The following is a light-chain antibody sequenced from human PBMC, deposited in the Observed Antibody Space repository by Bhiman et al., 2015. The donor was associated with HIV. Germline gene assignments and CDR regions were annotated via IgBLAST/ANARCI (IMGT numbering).Light chain of an antibody. CDR3: SSYTSSSSYV. Sequence: QSALTQPASVSGSPGQSITISCSGTSSDVGGYDYVSWYQQHPGKAPKLMIYDVSERPSGTSNRFSGSKSGNTASLTISGLQAEDEADYYCSSYTSSSSYVFGTGTKVTVL. CDR2: DVS. V-gene: IGLV2-14*01. J-gene: IGLJ1*01. CDR1: SSDVGGYDY.